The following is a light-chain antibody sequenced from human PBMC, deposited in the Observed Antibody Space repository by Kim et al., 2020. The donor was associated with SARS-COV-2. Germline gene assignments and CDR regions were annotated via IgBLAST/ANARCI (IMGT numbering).Light chain of an antibody. Sequence: GERGSRAGRASQGVTSGDVAGYEQRPGEAPRGRIVGASSRAVGIPDRVTGSGSGTDFTRTSRRLEPEGLAVYYCQRYGSSPGISFGQGTRLEVK. J-gene: IGKJ5*01. V-gene: IGKV3-20*01. CDR1: QGVTSGD. CDR3: QRYGSSPGIS. CDR2: GAS.